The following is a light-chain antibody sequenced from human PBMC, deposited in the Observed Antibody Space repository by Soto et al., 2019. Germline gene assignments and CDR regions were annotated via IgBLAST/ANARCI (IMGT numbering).Light chain of an antibody. V-gene: IGKV3-20*01. J-gene: IGKJ1*01. CDR2: GAS. CDR1: QSVPSGY. Sequence: EIVLTQSPGTLSLSPGERATISCRASQSVPSGYVAWFQQKSGQAPRLLIYGASTRATGIPERFSGSGSGTDFTLTISRLEPEDFAMYYCLHHGSSLWTFGQGTKVDIK. CDR3: LHHGSSLWT.